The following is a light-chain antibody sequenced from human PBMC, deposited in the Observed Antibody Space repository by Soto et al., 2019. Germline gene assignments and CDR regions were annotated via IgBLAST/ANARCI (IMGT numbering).Light chain of an antibody. V-gene: IGLV2-14*01. CDR3: CSYTRSGTLI. CDR2: DVS. CDR1: SGDIGDYNY. J-gene: IGLJ1*01. Sequence: SPTQPASVYGSSGQSITLSCVGTSGDIGDYNYVSWYQQHPGKVPKVIIYDVSNRPSGVSYRFSGTKSGNTASLTVSGLQAEDEADYYCCSYTRSGTLIFGTGTKVTVL.